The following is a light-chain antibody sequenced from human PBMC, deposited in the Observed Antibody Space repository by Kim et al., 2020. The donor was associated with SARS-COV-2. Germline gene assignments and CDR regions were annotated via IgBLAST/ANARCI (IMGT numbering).Light chain of an antibody. J-gene: IGKJ2*02. CDR3: QQYGSSPQCT. CDR2: GAS. Sequence: SPGERATPACRASQSVSSSYLAWYQQKPGQAPRLLIFGASNRATGIPDRFSGSGSGTDLTLTISRLEPEDFAVYYCQQYGSSPQCTFGQGTKLEIK. V-gene: IGKV3-20*01. CDR1: QSVSSSY.